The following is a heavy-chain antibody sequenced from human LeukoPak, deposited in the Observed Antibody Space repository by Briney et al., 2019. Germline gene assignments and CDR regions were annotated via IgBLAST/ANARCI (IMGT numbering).Heavy chain of an antibody. Sequence: SETLSLTCSVSGGSVSSANYYWSWIRQPPGKGLEWIGEINHSGSTNYNPSLKSRVTISVDTSKNQFSLKLSSVTAADTAVYYCARGNCTNGVCYTGSSWFDPWGQGTLVTVSS. J-gene: IGHJ5*02. CDR1: GGSVSSANYY. CDR2: INHSGST. D-gene: IGHD2-8*01. CDR3: ARGNCTNGVCYTGSSWFDP. V-gene: IGHV4-34*01.